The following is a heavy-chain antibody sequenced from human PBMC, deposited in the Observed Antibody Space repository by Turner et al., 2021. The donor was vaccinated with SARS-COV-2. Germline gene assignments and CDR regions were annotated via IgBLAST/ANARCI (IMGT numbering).Heavy chain of an antibody. D-gene: IGHD3-10*01. CDR1: GFTVSRNY. Sequence: EVQLVESWVGLFQPGGSLRLSCSASGFTVSRNYMNWVRQAPGKGLEWVSIIYSGGSTFYSDAGKGRITIYRDNSKNTLDLKMNSLRAEDTAVYYGAREGSGSSNTGVYFDYWGQGTLVTVSS. V-gene: IGHV3-66*01. CDR2: IYSGGST. CDR3: AREGSGSSNTGVYFDY. J-gene: IGHJ4*02.